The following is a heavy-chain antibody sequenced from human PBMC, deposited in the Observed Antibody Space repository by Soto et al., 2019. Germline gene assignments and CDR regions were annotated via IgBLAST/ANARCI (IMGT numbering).Heavy chain of an antibody. CDR1: GGSISNYY. CDR2: IYYSGST. D-gene: IGHD2-8*02. V-gene: IGHV4-59*12. CDR3: ARDKITGLFDY. Sequence: SETLSLTCTVSGGSISNYYWTWIRQPPGKGLEWIGYIYYSGSTNYNPSLKSRVTISVDTSKNQFSLKLTSVTAADTAVYYCARDKITGLFDYWGQGTLVT. J-gene: IGHJ4*02.